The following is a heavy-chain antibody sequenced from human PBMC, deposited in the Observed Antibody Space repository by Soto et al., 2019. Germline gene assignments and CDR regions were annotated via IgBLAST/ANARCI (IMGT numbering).Heavy chain of an antibody. CDR1: DGSISSYY. Sequence: XETLALTCTVSDGSISSYYWSWIRQPPGKGLEWIGYIYGTGTTNYAPSLKNRVTMSLHTSKNQFSLTLSSVTAADTAMYYCAGFSSGTYLFGLWGPGTLVTVSS. D-gene: IGHD1-26*01. V-gene: IGHV4-59*01. CDR2: IYGTGTT. CDR3: AGFSSGTYLFGL. J-gene: IGHJ4*02.